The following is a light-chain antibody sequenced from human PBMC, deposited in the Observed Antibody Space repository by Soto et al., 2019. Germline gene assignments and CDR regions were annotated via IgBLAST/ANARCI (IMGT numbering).Light chain of an antibody. J-gene: IGKJ4*01. CDR2: DAS. V-gene: IGKV3-11*01. Sequence: EIVLTQSPATLSLSPGERATLSCRASQSVSSYLAWYQQKPGQAPRLLIYDASNRATGIPARFSGSGSGTAFTLTISRLEPEDFAVYYCQQRSNWPRALTFGGGTKVEIK. CDR1: QSVSSY. CDR3: QQRSNWPRALT.